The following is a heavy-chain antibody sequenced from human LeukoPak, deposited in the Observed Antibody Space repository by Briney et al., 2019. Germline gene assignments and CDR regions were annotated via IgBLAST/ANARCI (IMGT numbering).Heavy chain of an antibody. D-gene: IGHD3-3*01. V-gene: IGHV1-18*01. Sequence: ASVKVSCKASGGTFSSYAISWVRQAPGQGLEWMGWISAYNGNTNYAQKLQGRVTMTTDTSTSTAYMELRSLRSDDTAVYYCARSTATIFGVVIQPFDYWGQGTLVTVSS. J-gene: IGHJ4*02. CDR2: ISAYNGNT. CDR3: ARSTATIFGVVIQPFDY. CDR1: GGTFSSYA.